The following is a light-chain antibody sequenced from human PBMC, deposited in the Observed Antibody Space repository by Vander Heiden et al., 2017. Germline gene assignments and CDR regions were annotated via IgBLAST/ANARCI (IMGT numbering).Light chain of an antibody. CDR1: SSDVGGYNY. Sequence: QSALTQPASVSGSPGQSITISCTGTSSDVGGYNYVSWYQQHPGKAPKLMIYDGRKRPAGVSNRFSGSKSGNTASLTISGLQAEDDADYYCSSYTSSSTRVFGGGTKLTVL. J-gene: IGLJ3*02. CDR2: DGR. V-gene: IGLV2-14*01. CDR3: SSYTSSSTRV.